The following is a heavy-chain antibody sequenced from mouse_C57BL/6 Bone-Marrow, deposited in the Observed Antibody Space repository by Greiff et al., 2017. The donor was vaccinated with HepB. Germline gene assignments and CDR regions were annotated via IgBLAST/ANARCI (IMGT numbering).Heavy chain of an antibody. CDR3: AMRPAQAIYAMDY. CDR2: IHPSDSDT. CDR1: SYTFTSYW. Sequence: QVQLQQPGAELVKPGASVKVSCKASSYTFTSYWMHWVKQRPGQGLEWIGRIHPSDSDTNYNQKFKGKATLTVDKSSSTAYMQLSSLTSEDSAVYYCAMRPAQAIYAMDYWGQGTSVTVSS. D-gene: IGHD3-2*02. J-gene: IGHJ4*01. V-gene: IGHV1-74*01.